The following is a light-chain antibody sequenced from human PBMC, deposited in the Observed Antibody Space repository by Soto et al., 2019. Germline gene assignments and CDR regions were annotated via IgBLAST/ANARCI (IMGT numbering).Light chain of an antibody. Sequence: DIQMTQSPSTLSASVGDRVTITCRASRSFSTSLAWYQKKPGKAPKLLIFDASRSESGVPSRFSGSGSGTELTLTISGLQPDDFATYYRQQYNSYSWTFGQGTKVDI. CDR2: DAS. CDR3: QQYNSYSWT. J-gene: IGKJ1*01. CDR1: RSFSTS. V-gene: IGKV1-5*01.